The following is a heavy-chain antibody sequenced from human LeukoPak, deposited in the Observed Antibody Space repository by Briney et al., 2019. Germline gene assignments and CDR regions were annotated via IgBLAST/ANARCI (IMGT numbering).Heavy chain of an antibody. V-gene: IGHV3-9*01. CDR3: AKDIGGSSWYYFDY. D-gene: IGHD6-13*01. CDR2: ISWNSGSI. CDR1: GFTFDDYA. J-gene: IGHJ4*02. Sequence: GRSLRLSCAASGFTFDDYAMHWVRQAPGKGLGWVSGISWNSGSIGYADSVKGRFTISRDNAKNSLYLQMNSLRAEDTALYYCAKDIGGSSWYYFDYWGQGTLVTVSS.